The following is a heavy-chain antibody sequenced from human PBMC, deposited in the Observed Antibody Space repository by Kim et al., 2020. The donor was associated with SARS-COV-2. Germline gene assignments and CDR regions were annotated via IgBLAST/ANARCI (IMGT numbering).Heavy chain of an antibody. V-gene: IGHV1-18*01. CDR2: ISAYNGNT. CDR3: ARDLGYDSSGYYYVY. D-gene: IGHD3-22*01. Sequence: ASVKVSCKASGYTFTSYGISWVRQAPGQGLEWMGWISAYNGNTNYAQKLQGRVTMTTDTSTSTAYMELRSLRSDDTAVYYCARDLGYDSSGYYYVYWGQGTLVTVSS. J-gene: IGHJ4*02. CDR1: GYTFTSYG.